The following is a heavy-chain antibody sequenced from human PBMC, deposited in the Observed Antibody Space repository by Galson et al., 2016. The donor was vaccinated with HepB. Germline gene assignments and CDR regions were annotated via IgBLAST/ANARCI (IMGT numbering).Heavy chain of an antibody. D-gene: IGHD3-9*01. CDR1: GYTFPTHD. V-gene: IGHV1-18*04. CDR3: ARHIYDIGPSPFDY. Sequence: SVKVSCKASGYTFPTHDIAWVRQAPGQGPEWMGWIAPKNGDTNYNQKFQGRVTMTTDSSTSTVYMELRSLRSDDTATYYCARHIYDIGPSPFDYWGQGTLVTVSS. J-gene: IGHJ4*02. CDR2: IAPKNGDT.